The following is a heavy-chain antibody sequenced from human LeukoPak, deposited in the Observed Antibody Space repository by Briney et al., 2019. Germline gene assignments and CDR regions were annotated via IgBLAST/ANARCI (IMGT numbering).Heavy chain of an antibody. CDR3: ARVAHDYGDYGY. J-gene: IGHJ4*02. V-gene: IGHV1-46*01. CDR2: INPSGGST. CDR1: GYTLTSNY. Sequence: ASVKVSCKASGYTLTSNYMHWVRQAPGQGLEWMGIINPSGGSTSYAQKFQGRVTMTRDTSTSTVYMELSSLRSEDTAVYYCARVAHDYGDYGYWGQGTLVTVSS. D-gene: IGHD4-17*01.